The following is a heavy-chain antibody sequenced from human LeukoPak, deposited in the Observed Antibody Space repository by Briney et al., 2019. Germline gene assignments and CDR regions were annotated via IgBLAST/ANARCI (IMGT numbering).Heavy chain of an antibody. V-gene: IGHV4-4*07. CDR3: AREDFYRSAWYADY. Sequence: SETLSLTCTVSGGSISGYSWTWIRQPAGMGLEWIGGVFSSGTTNYTPSLRSRVIMSVDTSKNQFSLELSSVTAADTAVYYCAREDFYRSAWYADYWGQGILVTVSS. J-gene: IGHJ4*02. CDR2: VFSSGTT. D-gene: IGHD6-13*01. CDR1: GGSISGYS.